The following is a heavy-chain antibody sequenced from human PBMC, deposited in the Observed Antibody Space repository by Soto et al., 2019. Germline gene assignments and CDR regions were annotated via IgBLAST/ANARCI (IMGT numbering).Heavy chain of an antibody. CDR1: GGTFNTFA. CDR2: IVPILGPA. J-gene: IGHJ4*02. CDR3: ARAANRYFDS. V-gene: IGHV1-69*06. D-gene: IGHD3-16*02. Sequence: QVQLVQSGAEVRKPGSSVNVSCKASGGTFNTFAISWVRQAPGQGFEYLGGIVPILGPAFYAQRFQGRVNITADKSTNTAYWELTSRTYEDTAVYYYARAANRYFDSGGQGTQVTVS.